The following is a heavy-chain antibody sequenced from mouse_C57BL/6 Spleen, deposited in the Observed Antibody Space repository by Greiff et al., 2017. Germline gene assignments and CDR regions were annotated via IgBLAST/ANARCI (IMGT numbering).Heavy chain of an antibody. Sequence: QVQLKQPGAELVKPGASVKLSCKASGYTFTSYGMQWVKQRPGQGLEWIGEIDPSDSYTNYNKKFKGKVTLPVDTSSSTAYMQLSGLTSENTAVYNCARGDYSNFYFDYWGQGTTLTVSS. V-gene: IGHV1-50*01. J-gene: IGHJ2*01. CDR3: ARGDYSNFYFDY. CDR1: GYTFTSYG. CDR2: IDPSDSYT. D-gene: IGHD2-5*01.